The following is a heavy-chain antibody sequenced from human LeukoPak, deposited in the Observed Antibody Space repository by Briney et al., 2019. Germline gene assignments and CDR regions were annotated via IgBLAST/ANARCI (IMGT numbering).Heavy chain of an antibody. J-gene: IGHJ4*02. CDR2: INPNSGGT. Sequence: ASVKVSCKASGYTFTGYYMHWVRQAPGQGLEWMGWINPNSGGTNYAQKFQGRVTMTRDTSISTAYMELSRLRSDDTAVYYCARDHLAYCGGDCYSDYWGQGTLVTVSS. CDR1: GYTFTGYY. CDR3: ARDHLAYCGGDCYSDY. D-gene: IGHD2-21*02. V-gene: IGHV1-2*02.